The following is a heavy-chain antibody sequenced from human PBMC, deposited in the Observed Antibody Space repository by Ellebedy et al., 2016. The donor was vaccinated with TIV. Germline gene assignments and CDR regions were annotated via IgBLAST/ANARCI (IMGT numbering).Heavy chain of an antibody. V-gene: IGHV1-8*01. J-gene: IGHJ5*02. CDR2: MNPNSGET. CDR3: ARGTGRFDP. CDR1: GYTFTTYD. Sequence: AASVKVSCKASGYTFTTYDINWVRQATGQGLEYMGWMNPNSGETDYAQKFQGRVTMTRNTSTSTAYLEPSSLRSEDTAVYWCARGTGRFDPWGQGTLVTVSS.